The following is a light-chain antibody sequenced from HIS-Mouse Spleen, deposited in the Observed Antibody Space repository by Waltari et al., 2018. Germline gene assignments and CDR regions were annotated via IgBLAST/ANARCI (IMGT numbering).Light chain of an antibody. V-gene: IGKV3-20*01. Sequence: IVLTQSPGTLYLSPGETATLSCRPSQSVSSSYLAWYQQKPGQAPRLLIYGASSRATGLPDRFSGSGSGTDFTLTISRLEPEDFAVYYCQQYGSSPRTFGQGTKVEIK. J-gene: IGKJ1*01. CDR3: QQYGSSPRT. CDR2: GAS. CDR1: QSVSSSY.